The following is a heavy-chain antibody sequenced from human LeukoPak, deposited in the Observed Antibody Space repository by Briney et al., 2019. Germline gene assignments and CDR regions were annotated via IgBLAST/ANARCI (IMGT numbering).Heavy chain of an antibody. CDR2: IYSGGST. CDR1: GFTVSSNY. D-gene: IGHD3-22*01. CDR3: AREYYYDSSGYPYGMDV. Sequence: GGSLRLSCAASGFTVSSNYMSWVRQAPGKGLEWVSVIYSGGSTYYADSVKGRFTISRHNTKNTLHLQMNSLRAEHTAVYYCAREYYYDSSGYPYGMDVWGQGTTVTVSS. J-gene: IGHJ6*02. V-gene: IGHV3-53*04.